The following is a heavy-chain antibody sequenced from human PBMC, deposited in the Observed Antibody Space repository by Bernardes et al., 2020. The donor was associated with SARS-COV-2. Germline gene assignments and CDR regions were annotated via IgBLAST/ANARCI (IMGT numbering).Heavy chain of an antibody. CDR3: ARDFNPDASGSRFDS. D-gene: IGHD3-10*01. CDR2: IWNDGSEK. Sequence: GGSLRLSCAASGFTFSFYAMHWVRQAPGKGLEWVAVIWNDGSEKYYAGSVKGRFTISRDNSRKTLFLQMNSLRAEDTAVYYCARDFNPDASGSRFDSWGRGTPVTVSS. CDR1: GFTFSFYA. J-gene: IGHJ4*02. V-gene: IGHV3-33*01.